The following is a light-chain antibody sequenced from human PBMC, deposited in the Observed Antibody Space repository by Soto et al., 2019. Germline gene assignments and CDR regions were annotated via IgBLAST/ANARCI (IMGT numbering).Light chain of an antibody. Sequence: IVLTQSPATLSLSPGERATLSCRASQSVGSYLAWYQHKPGQAPRLLIYDAYNRVSGIPARFSGSGSGTDLTLTISRLETEDVGVYYCQQSSNWLTFGGATKVDIK. V-gene: IGKV3-11*01. CDR3: QQSSNWLT. J-gene: IGKJ4*01. CDR1: QSVGSY. CDR2: DAY.